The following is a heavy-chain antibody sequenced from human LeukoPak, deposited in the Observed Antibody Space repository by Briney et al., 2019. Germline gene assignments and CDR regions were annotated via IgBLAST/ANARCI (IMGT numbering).Heavy chain of an antibody. D-gene: IGHD6-19*01. CDR1: GYTFTSYA. CDR2: INAGSGNT. V-gene: IGHV1-3*01. J-gene: IGHJ5*02. CDR3: ARADFNIAVAVFDP. Sequence: ASVKVSCKASGYTFTSYAMHWVRQAPGQRLEWMGWINAGSGNTKYSQKFQGRVTITRDTSASTAYMELSSLRSEDTAVYYCARADFNIAVAVFDPWGQGTLVTVSS.